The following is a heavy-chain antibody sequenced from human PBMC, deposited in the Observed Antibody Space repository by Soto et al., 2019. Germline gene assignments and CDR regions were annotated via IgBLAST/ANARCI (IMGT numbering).Heavy chain of an antibody. CDR1: GLTFSSYA. J-gene: IGHJ6*02. V-gene: IGHV3-30-3*01. CDR3: ASPDINCSSTGCSQYYYYYYGMDV. CDR2: ISYDGSNK. D-gene: IGHD2-2*01. Sequence: PGGSLRLSCAASGLTFSSYAMHWVRQAPGKGLEWVAVISYDGSNKYYADSVKGRFTISRDDSKNTPNLQMNSLRAEDTAVYYCASPDINCSSTGCSQYYYYYYGMDVWGQGTTVTVSS.